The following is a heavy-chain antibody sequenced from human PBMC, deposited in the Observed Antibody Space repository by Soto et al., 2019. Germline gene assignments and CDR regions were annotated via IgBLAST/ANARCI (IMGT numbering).Heavy chain of an antibody. Sequence: QVHLVESGGGVVQSGRSLRLSCVVSGFTFKRYGMYWVRQAPGKGLEWVAVISYDGSNQYYADSVKGRFTISRDNSKNTLYLQMNSLRADDTAVYFCATTPMGFFFLVDDYYQSGDFYVVADYWGQGTLVTVSS. D-gene: IGHD3-22*01. CDR2: ISYDGSNQ. J-gene: IGHJ4*02. CDR3: ATTPMGFFFLVDDYYQSGDFYVVADY. V-gene: IGHV3-30*03. CDR1: GFTFKRYG.